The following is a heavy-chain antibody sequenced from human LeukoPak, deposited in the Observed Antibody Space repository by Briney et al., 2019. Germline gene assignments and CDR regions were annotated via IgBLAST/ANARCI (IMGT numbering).Heavy chain of an antibody. Sequence: GESLKISCKGSGYSFTSYWIGWVRKMPGKGLEWMGIIYPGDSDTRYSPSFPGQVTISADKSISTAYLQWSSLKASDTAMYYCARQGSIAAAGTGWFDPWGQGTLVTVSS. CDR2: IYPGDSDT. J-gene: IGHJ5*02. CDR1: GYSFTSYW. D-gene: IGHD6-13*01. CDR3: ARQGSIAAAGTGWFDP. V-gene: IGHV5-51*01.